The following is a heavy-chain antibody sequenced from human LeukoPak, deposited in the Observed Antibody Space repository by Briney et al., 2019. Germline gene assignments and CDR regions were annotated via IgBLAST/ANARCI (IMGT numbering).Heavy chain of an antibody. Sequence: GGSLRLSCAASGFTFSDYWMHWVRQAPGKGLVRVSRVNRDGSSTSYADSVKGRFTISRDNAKNTLSLQMNSLRAEDSAVYYCARDRSISAAGDTYWGQRTLVTVSS. CDR3: ARDRSISAAGDTY. D-gene: IGHD6-13*01. V-gene: IGHV3-74*01. CDR2: VNRDGSST. CDR1: GFTFSDYW. J-gene: IGHJ4*02.